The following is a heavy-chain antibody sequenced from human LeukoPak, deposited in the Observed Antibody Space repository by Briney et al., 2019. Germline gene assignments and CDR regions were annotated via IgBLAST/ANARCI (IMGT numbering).Heavy chain of an antibody. V-gene: IGHV3-23*01. J-gene: IGHJ4*02. Sequence: PGGSLRLSRSASGFTFSRFAMTWVRHLPGKGLEWVSTISGNGLQTFYADSVKGRFSVSRDNSKNIDYLQMDSLRADDSALYSCAKDANYLDSSGYFIPFDCWGPGTLVTVAS. D-gene: IGHD3-22*01. CDR3: AKDANYLDSSGYFIPFDC. CDR2: ISGNGLQT. CDR1: GFTFSRFA.